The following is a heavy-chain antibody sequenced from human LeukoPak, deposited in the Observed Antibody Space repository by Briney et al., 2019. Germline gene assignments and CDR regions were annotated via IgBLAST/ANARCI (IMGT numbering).Heavy chain of an antibody. J-gene: IGHJ4*02. V-gene: IGHV1-18*01. CDR3: AVRLTGDSYFDY. D-gene: IGHD7-27*01. CDR2: ISAYNGNT. Sequence: GASVKVSCKASGYTFTSYGISWVRQAPGQGLEWMGWISAYNGNTNYAQKLQGRVTMTTDASTSTAYMELRSLRSDDTAAYYCAVRLTGDSYFDYWGQGTLVTVSS. CDR1: GYTFTSYG.